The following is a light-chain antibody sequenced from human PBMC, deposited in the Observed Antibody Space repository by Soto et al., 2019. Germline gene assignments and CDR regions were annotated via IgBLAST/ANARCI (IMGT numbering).Light chain of an antibody. CDR2: DAS. CDR1: RSLSSDY. J-gene: IGKJ3*01. Sequence: IVLMQSPDTLSLSPGERATLSCRASRSLSSDYLAWYQQKPGQAPRLLIYDASNRATGIPARFSGSGSGTDFTLTISSLEPEDFAVYYCQQRSNWPRTFGPGTKVEI. V-gene: IGKV3-11*01. CDR3: QQRSNWPRT.